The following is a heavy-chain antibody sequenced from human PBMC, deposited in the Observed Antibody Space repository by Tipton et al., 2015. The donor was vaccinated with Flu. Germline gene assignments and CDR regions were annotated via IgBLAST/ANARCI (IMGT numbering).Heavy chain of an antibody. J-gene: IGHJ5*02. D-gene: IGHD4-11*01. V-gene: IGHV4-38-2*02. CDR1: GYSIRSGYY. CDR2: VSRTGST. CDR3: ARRDYSNYVSDPKSWFDP. Sequence: PGLVKPSETLSLTCSVSGYSIRSGYYWAWIRQFPGKGLEWIGTVSRTGSTIYNPSLKSRVTISIDTSKNQFSLNMRSVTAADMAVYCCARRDYSNYVSDPKSWFDPWGQGTLVAVSS.